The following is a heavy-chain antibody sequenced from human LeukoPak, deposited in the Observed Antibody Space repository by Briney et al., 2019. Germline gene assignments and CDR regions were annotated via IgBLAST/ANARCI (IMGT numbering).Heavy chain of an antibody. J-gene: IGHJ4*02. CDR3: AKASGIAAAGTKLFDY. CDR2: IRGSGGST. V-gene: IGHV3-23*01. D-gene: IGHD6-13*01. CDR1: GFTFSSYA. Sequence: GGSLRLSCAASGFTFSSYAMSWVRQAPGKGLEWVSAIRGSGGSTYYADSVKGRFTISRDNSKNTLYLQMNSLRAEDTAVYYCAKASGIAAAGTKLFDYWGQGTLVTVSS.